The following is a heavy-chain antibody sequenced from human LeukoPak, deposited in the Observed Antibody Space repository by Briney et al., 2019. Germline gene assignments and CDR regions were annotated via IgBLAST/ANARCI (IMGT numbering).Heavy chain of an antibody. D-gene: IGHD6-19*01. CDR1: GYTFTSYY. CDR2: INPNSGGT. V-gene: IGHV1-2*04. Sequence: EASVKVSCKASGYTFTSYYMHWVRQAPGQGLEWMGWINPNSGGTNYAQKFQGWVTMTRDTSISTAYMELSRLRSDDTAVYYCARECLRSSGCWEGRNYYYGMVVWGQGTTVTVSS. CDR3: ARECLRSSGCWEGRNYYYGMVV. J-gene: IGHJ6*02.